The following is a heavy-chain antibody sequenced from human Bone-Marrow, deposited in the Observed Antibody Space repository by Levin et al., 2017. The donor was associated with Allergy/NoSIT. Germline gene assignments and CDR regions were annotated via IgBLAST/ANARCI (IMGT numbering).Heavy chain of an antibody. V-gene: IGHV3-23*01. CDR1: GFTFHNYA. D-gene: IGHD2-8*01. J-gene: IGHJ6*02. CDR3: AKERAMAYNGMDV. CDR2: NSGSGDRT. Sequence: PGGSLRLSCAASGFTFHNYAMSWVRQAPGKGLEWVSGNSGSGDRTHYADSVKGRFTISRDTSKNTLDLQMNSLRAEDTAIYCCAKERAMAYNGMDVWGQGTTVTVSS.